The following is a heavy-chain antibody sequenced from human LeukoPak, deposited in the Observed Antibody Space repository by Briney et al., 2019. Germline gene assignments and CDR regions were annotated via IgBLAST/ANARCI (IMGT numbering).Heavy chain of an antibody. Sequence: PSETLSLTCTVSGYSISSGYYWGWIRQPPGKGLEWIGSIYHSGSTYYNPSLKSRVTISVDTSKNQFSLKLSSVTAADTAVYYCARVIGSGMFDPWGQGTQVTVSS. V-gene: IGHV4-38-2*02. D-gene: IGHD3-16*01. J-gene: IGHJ5*02. CDR2: IYHSGST. CDR3: ARVIGSGMFDP. CDR1: GYSISSGYY.